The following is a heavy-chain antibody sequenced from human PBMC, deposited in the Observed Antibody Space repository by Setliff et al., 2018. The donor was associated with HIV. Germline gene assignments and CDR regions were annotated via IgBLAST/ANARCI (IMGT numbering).Heavy chain of an antibody. Sequence: QPPGKGLEWIGSIYYSGSTYYNPSLKSRVTISVDTSKNQFSLNLNSVTAADTAVYYCSNWNTTVDADSWGQGTLVTVSS. V-gene: IGHV4-39*01. CDR2: IYYSGST. D-gene: IGHD1-1*01. J-gene: IGHJ4*02. CDR3: SNWNTTVDADS.